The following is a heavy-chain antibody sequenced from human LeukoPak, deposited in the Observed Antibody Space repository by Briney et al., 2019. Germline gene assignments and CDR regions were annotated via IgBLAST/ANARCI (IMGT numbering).Heavy chain of an antibody. CDR1: GYSISSGFY. J-gene: IGHJ4*02. D-gene: IGHD3-10*01. CDR3: ARARLHHTYGSGTNFDY. CDR2: ISHSGST. Sequence: PSETLSLTCTVSGYSISSGFYWGWIRQPPGKGLEWIGSISHSGSTYYNLSLKSRVTISVDTSKNQFSLKLSSVTPEDTAVYYCARARLHHTYGSGTNFDYWGQGTLVTVSS. V-gene: IGHV4-38-2*02.